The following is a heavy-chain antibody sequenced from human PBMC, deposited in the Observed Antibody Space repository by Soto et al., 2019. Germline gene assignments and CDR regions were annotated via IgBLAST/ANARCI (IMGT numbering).Heavy chain of an antibody. D-gene: IGHD3-10*01. CDR1: GGTFKCYE. V-gene: IGHV1-69*12. J-gene: IGHJ3*01. Sequence: QVQVVQSGAEVRKPGSSVKVSCKVSGGTFKCYEISWVRQAPGQGLEWVGGIIPMFRTPNYAQKFQGTVTITADESTSTAYMELTSLRSEDTAIYYCATSPYDILSTYGFVEAFNLWGQGTLVILSS. CDR2: IIPMFRTP. CDR3: ATSPYDILSTYGFVEAFNL.